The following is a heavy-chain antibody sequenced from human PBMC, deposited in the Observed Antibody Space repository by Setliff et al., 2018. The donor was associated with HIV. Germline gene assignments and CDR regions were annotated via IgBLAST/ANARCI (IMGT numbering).Heavy chain of an antibody. CDR2: IIPMFGTT. V-gene: IGHV1-69*13. J-gene: IGHJ2*01. CDR1: RGTFNRYT. D-gene: IGHD5-12*01. CDR3: ASAPPDIVATNDYWYFDF. Sequence: SVKVSCKAPRGTFNRYTISWVRQAPGKGPEWMGGIIPMFGTTKYAQKFQGRLTVTADESTSTAYMELSGLRFEDTSLYYCASAPPDIVATNDYWYFDFWGRGTLVTGSS.